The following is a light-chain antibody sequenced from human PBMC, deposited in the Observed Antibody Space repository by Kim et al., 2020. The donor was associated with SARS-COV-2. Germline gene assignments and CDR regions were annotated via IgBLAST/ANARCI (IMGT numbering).Light chain of an antibody. V-gene: IGKV1-5*03. J-gene: IGKJ1*01. CDR3: QQYNSYPWT. Sequence: ASVGDRVTSTCRASQRISSWLAWYQQRPGKAPKLLIYKASSLESGVPSRFSGSASGTEFTLTISSLQPDDFATYYCQQYNSYPWTFGQGTKVDIK. CDR1: QRISSW. CDR2: KAS.